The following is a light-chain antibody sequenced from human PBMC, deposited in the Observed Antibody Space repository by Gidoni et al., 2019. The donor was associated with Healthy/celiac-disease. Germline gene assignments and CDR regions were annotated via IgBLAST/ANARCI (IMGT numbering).Light chain of an antibody. V-gene: IGKV3-20*01. J-gene: IGKJ3*01. CDR2: GAS. Sequence: EIVLTQSPGTLSLSPGERATLYCRASQSVSSSYLAWYQQKTGQAPRLLIYGASSRANGIPDRFIGSGSGTDFTLTISRLEPEDFAVYYCQQYGSSLFTFGPGTKVDIK. CDR3: QQYGSSLFT. CDR1: QSVSSSY.